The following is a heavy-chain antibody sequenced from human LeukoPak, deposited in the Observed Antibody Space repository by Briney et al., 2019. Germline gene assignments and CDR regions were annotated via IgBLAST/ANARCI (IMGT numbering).Heavy chain of an antibody. V-gene: IGHV1-2*02. CDR3: ARDYGLRLGEFSRFHY. D-gene: IGHD3-16*02. Sequence: GASVTVSCKASGYTFTGYYMHWVRQAPGQGLEWMGWINPNSGGTNYAQKFQGRVTMTRDTSISTAYMELSRLRSDDTAVYYCARDYGLRLGEFSRFHYWGQGTLVTVSS. CDR2: INPNSGGT. CDR1: GYTFTGYY. J-gene: IGHJ4*02.